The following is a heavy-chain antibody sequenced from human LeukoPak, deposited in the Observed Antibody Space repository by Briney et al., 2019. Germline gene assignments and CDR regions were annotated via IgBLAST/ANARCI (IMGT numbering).Heavy chain of an antibody. CDR1: AFTFSSYW. D-gene: IGHD2-21*02. CDR2: MKEDGGGI. V-gene: IGHV3-7*01. Sequence: GGSLRLSCEASAFTFSSYWMSGVREAPGKGLEGVGKMKEDGGGINYVDSVKGRSTNTRDNANNSLFLQMNSLRVEDTAVYYCARGRGYCTFDYWGQGTLVTVSS. J-gene: IGHJ4*02. CDR3: ARGRGYCTFDY.